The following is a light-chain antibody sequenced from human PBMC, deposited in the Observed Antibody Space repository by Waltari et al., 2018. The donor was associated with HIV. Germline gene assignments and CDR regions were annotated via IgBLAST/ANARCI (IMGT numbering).Light chain of an antibody. V-gene: IGKV3-15*01. CDR2: AAS. CDR1: QTVHSN. Sequence: EILMTQSPATVSVSPGGGATLSCRASQTVHSNLARFQQKPGQAPRLLFYAASTRATGLPDRFSASGSGTEFTLTISSLQSEDFAVYFCQQYHKWPETFGQGTKLEIK. J-gene: IGKJ2*01. CDR3: QQYHKWPET.